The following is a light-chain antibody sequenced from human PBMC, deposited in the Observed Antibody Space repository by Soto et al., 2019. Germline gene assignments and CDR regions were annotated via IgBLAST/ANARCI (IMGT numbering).Light chain of an antibody. CDR1: QSVSNY. Sequence: EIVLTQSPATLSKSPGERATLSCRASQSVSNYLAWYQQKPGQAPRLLIYDASNRATGIPARFSGSGSGTDFTLTISSLEPDDFAVYFCQQRSHWPPAYNFGQGTKLEIK. CDR2: DAS. CDR3: QQRSHWPPAYN. V-gene: IGKV3-11*01. J-gene: IGKJ2*01.